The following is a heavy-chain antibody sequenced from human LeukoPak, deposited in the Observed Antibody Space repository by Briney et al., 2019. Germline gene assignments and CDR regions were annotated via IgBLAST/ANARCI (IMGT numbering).Heavy chain of an antibody. CDR2: ISSNGGST. V-gene: IGHV3-64*01. Sequence: GGSLRLSCAASGFTFSSYSMHWVRQAPGKGLEYVSAISSNGGSTYYANSVKGRFTISRDNSKNTLYLQMGSLRAEDMAVYYCARGSGTYYTLYFDYWGQGTLVTVSS. D-gene: IGHD1-26*01. CDR1: GFTFSSYS. J-gene: IGHJ4*02. CDR3: ARGSGTYYTLYFDY.